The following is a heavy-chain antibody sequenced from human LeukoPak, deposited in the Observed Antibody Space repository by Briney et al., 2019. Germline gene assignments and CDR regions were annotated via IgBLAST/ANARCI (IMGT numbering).Heavy chain of an antibody. CDR2: IYSGGST. CDR3: ARNWFAP. Sequence: GGSLRLSCAASGFTVSSDYMSWVRQAPGKGLEWVSVIYSGGSTYYADSVKGRFTISRDKSKNTGYLQMNSLRFEDTAMYYCARNWFAPWGQGTLVTVSS. V-gene: IGHV3-53*05. J-gene: IGHJ5*02. CDR1: GFTVSSDY.